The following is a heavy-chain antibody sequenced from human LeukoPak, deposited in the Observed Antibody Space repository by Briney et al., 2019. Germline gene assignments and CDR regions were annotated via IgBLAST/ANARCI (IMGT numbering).Heavy chain of an antibody. CDR3: ARRSIQSAFDI. CDR2: IYPGDSDT. Sequence: GESLKISCKGSGYSFTSYWIGWVRQMPGKGLEWIGIIYPGDSDTRYSPSFQGQVTISADKSISTAYLQWNSLKASDTAIYYCARRSIQSAFDIWGQGTMVTVSS. CDR1: GYSFTSYW. D-gene: IGHD2/OR15-2a*01. J-gene: IGHJ3*02. V-gene: IGHV5-51*01.